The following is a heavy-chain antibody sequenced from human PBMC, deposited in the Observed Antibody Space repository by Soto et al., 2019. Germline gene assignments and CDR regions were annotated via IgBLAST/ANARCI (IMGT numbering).Heavy chain of an antibody. D-gene: IGHD6-13*01. Sequence: ASVKVSCKASGYTFTSYDINWVRQATGQGLEWMGWMNPNSGNTGYAQKFQGRVTMTRNTSISTAYMELSSLRSEDTAVYYCAKSLYSSPHYYYYMDVWGKGTTVTVSS. CDR1: GYTFTSYD. J-gene: IGHJ6*03. CDR3: AKSLYSSPHYYYYMDV. V-gene: IGHV1-8*01. CDR2: MNPNSGNT.